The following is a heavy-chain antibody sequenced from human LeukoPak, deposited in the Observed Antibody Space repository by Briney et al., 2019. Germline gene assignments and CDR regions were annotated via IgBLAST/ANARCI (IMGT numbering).Heavy chain of an antibody. J-gene: IGHJ3*02. Sequence: SLRLSCAASGFTFDDYAMHWVRQAPGKGLEWVSGISWNSGSIGYADSVKGRFTISRDNAKNSLYLQMNSLRAEDMALYYCAKAGSGSTGSAFDIWGQGTMVTVSS. D-gene: IGHD3-10*01. CDR3: AKAGSGSTGSAFDI. CDR1: GFTFDDYA. V-gene: IGHV3-9*03. CDR2: ISWNSGSI.